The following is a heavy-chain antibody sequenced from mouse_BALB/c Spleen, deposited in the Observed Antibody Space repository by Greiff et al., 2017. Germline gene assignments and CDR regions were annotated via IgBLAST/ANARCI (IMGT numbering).Heavy chain of an antibody. V-gene: IGHV5-17*02. D-gene: IGHD4-1*01. J-gene: IGHJ4*01. CDR3: ARSKAGTNYYAMDY. CDR1: GFTFSSFG. Sequence: EVKLVESGGGLVQPGGSRKLSCAASGFTFSSFGMHWVRQAPEKGLEWVAYISSGSSTIYYADTVKGRFTISRDNPKNTLFLQMTSLRSEDTAMYYCARSKAGTNYYAMDYWGQGTSVTVSS. CDR2: ISSGSSTI.